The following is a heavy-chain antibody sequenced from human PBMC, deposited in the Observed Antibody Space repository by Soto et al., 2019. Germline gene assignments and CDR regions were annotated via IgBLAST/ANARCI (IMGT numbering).Heavy chain of an antibody. V-gene: IGHV5-51*01. J-gene: IGHJ4*02. Sequence: GESLKISCKGSGYSFTSYWIGWVRQMPGKGLEWMGIIYPGDSDTRYSPSFQGQVTISADKSISPAYLQWNSLKASDTARYYCARTYYYGSGSPPPPDYWGQGTLVTVSS. CDR2: IYPGDSDT. CDR3: ARTYYYGSGSPPPPDY. CDR1: GYSFTSYW. D-gene: IGHD3-10*01.